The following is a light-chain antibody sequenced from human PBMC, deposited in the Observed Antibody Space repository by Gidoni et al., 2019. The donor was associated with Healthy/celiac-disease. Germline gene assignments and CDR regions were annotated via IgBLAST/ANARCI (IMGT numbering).Light chain of an antibody. CDR2: AAS. V-gene: IGKV1-39*01. CDR1: QSISSY. Sequence: DIQMTQSPSSLSASVGDRVTITCRASQSISSYLTWYQQKPGKAPKLLIYAASSLQSGVPSRFSGSGYGTDFTLTISSLQPEDFATYYCQQSYSTPPYTFGQGTKLEIK. CDR3: QQSYSTPPYT. J-gene: IGKJ2*01.